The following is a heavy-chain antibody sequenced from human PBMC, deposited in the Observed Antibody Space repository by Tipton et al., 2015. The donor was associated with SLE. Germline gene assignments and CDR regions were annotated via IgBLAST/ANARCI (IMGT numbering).Heavy chain of an antibody. D-gene: IGHD2-21*01. CDR1: GFSFGNYV. CDR3: AKSPLYCDGDCYEPLDY. J-gene: IGHJ4*02. Sequence: GSLRLSCVASGFSFGNYVMSWVRQAPGKGLEWVSDIGAGGGGIQYADSVKGRFTISRDNSRDMLFLQMNSLRGDDTAFYYCAKSPLYCDGDCYEPLDYWGQGVLVTVSS. V-gene: IGHV3-23*01. CDR2: IGAGGGGI.